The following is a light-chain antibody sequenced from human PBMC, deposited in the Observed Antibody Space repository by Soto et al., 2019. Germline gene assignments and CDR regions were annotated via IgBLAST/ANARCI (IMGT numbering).Light chain of an antibody. CDR2: DAS. V-gene: IGKV3-11*01. Sequence: EFVLTQSPATLSLSPGERATLSCRASQSVSRYLAWYQQKPGQSPRLLIYDASNRATGTPARFSGSGSGTDFTLSISSLEPEDFAVYYCQQYANSPPWTFGQGTKVEVK. CDR3: QQYANSPPWT. CDR1: QSVSRY. J-gene: IGKJ1*01.